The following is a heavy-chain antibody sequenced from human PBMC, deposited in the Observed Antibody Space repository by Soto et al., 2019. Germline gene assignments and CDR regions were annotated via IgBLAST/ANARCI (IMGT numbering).Heavy chain of an antibody. V-gene: IGHV4-59*08. Sequence: SETLSLPSTVSRGSTRTYSWRWIRQPPGQGLEWIGYIYDSGSTQYNPSLKSRVTISVDTSKNQFSLKLSSVTAADTAVYYCARLTPVTADFDYWGQGTLVTVS. D-gene: IGHD4-17*01. J-gene: IGHJ4*02. CDR1: RGSTRTYS. CDR2: IYDSGST. CDR3: ARLTPVTADFDY.